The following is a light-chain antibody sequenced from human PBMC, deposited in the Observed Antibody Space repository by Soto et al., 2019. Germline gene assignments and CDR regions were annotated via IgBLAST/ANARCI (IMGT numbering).Light chain of an antibody. CDR2: DVS. CDR3: SSYTSSITLI. J-gene: IGLJ2*01. CDR1: SSDVGGYNY. Sequence: QSALTQPASVSGSPGQSITISCTGTSSDVGGYNYVSWYQQHPGKAPKLVIYDVSNRPSGVSNRFSGSKSGNTASLTISGLQAEDEDDYYCSSYTSSITLIFGGGTKLTVL. V-gene: IGLV2-14*01.